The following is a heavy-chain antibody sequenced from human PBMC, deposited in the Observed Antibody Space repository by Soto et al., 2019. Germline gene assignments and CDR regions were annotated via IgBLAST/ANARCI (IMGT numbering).Heavy chain of an antibody. Sequence: SVKVSFKASGGTFSSYAISLVRQAPGQGLEWMGGIIPIFGTANYAQKFQGRVTITADESTSTAYMELSSLRSEDTAVYYCARPTGYYYDSSGSFDYWGQGTMVTVSS. CDR3: ARPTGYYYDSSGSFDY. CDR2: IIPIFGTA. D-gene: IGHD3-22*01. V-gene: IGHV1-69*13. J-gene: IGHJ4*02. CDR1: GGTFSSYA.